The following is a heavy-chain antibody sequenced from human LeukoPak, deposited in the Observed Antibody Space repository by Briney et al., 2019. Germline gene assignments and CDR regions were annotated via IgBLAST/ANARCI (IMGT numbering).Heavy chain of an antibody. CDR3: ARHAGYCTGGKCYSFYYFDY. Sequence: PGESLKISCTASGYTFTNYWIGWVRHTPGKGLEWLGIIHPGDSDTRHRTSFQGQVTMSVDESTSTAYLHWTSLKASDTAIYYCARHAGYCTGGKCYSFYYFDYWGQGTLVTVSS. D-gene: IGHD2-15*01. CDR1: GYTFTNYW. J-gene: IGHJ4*02. V-gene: IGHV5-51*01. CDR2: IHPGDSDT.